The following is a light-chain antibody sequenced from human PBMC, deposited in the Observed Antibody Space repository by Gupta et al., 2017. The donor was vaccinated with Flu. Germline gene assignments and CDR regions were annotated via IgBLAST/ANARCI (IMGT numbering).Light chain of an antibody. CDR2: DVT. Sequence: TICWTRNSGSIDDSLVQWCQQRQGSYPTHVIFDVTQRPAGVPERFSASIASSSNSDTLTLSRLKREAKADDDCQSHDSNDLTWVFGGGTKVTVL. V-gene: IGLV6-57*01. CDR1: SGSIDDSL. J-gene: IGLJ3*02. CDR3: QSHDSNDLTWV.